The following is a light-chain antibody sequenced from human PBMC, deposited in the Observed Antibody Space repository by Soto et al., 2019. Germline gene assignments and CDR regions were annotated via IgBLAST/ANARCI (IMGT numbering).Light chain of an antibody. V-gene: IGLV2-14*01. J-gene: IGLJ2*01. CDR3: ISYTSRDTLV. CDR2: DVS. CDR1: SSDVGGYNY. Sequence: SALTQPASVSGSPGQSITISCTGTSSDVGGYNYVCWYQQHPGKVPKLIIYDVSSRPSGISNRFSGSKSGNTASLTISGLQSEDEADYYCISYTSRDTLVFGGGTKLTVL.